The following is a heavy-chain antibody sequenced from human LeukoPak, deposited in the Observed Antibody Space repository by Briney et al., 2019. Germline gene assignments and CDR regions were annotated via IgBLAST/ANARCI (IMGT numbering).Heavy chain of an antibody. J-gene: IGHJ6*02. CDR3: ARAYSNYYYAMDV. D-gene: IGHD3-10*01. V-gene: IGHV4-59*01. Sequence: TSETLSLTCTVSGASISGYYWGWIRQPPGKGLEWLGYIYYSGRTNYNPSLKSRVTISVDTSKSQFSLKLSSVTAADTAVYYCARAYSNYYYAMDVWGQGTTVTVSS. CDR2: IYYSGRT. CDR1: GASISGYY.